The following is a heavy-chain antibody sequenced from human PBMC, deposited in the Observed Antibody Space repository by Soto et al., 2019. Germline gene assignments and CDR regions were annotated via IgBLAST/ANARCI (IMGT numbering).Heavy chain of an antibody. D-gene: IGHD3-10*01. CDR2: INYVGRTS. CDR1: GDSMSGFY. V-gene: IGHV4-59*01. J-gene: IGHJ4*02. Sequence: SETLSLTCTVSGDSMSGFYWSWIRQTPGKGLEWIGYINYVGRTSYYSPSLQSRVTISLDSSKNQFSLILSSVTAADTAVYFCARFRRDYFDYWGQGTQVTVSS. CDR3: ARFRRDYFDY.